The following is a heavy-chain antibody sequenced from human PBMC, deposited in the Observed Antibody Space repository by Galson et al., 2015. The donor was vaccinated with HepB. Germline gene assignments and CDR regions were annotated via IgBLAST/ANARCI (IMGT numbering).Heavy chain of an antibody. CDR2: SVANGDST. J-gene: IGHJ4*02. CDR3: AREAPYYYDTSGYYVFDY. D-gene: IGHD3-22*01. Sequence: SLRLSCAASGFALRNYNMHWVRQAPGKGLEYISGSVANGDSTYFAKSVKGRFSISRDNSNNMLYLQMGSLRPEDMGVYYCAREAPYYYDTSGYYVFDYWDQGSLITVSS. V-gene: IGHV3-64*01. CDR1: GFALRNYN.